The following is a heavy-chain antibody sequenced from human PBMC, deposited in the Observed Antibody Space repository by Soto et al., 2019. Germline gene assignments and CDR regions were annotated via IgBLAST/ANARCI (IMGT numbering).Heavy chain of an antibody. CDR1: GYSFTSYW. V-gene: IGHV5-51*01. CDR2: IYPGDSDT. J-gene: IGHJ3*02. D-gene: IGHD6-13*01. CDR3: ASRDSSSLGAFDI. Sequence: PGESLKISCKGSGYSFTSYWIGWVRQMPGKGLEWMGIIYPGDSDTRYSPSFQGQVTTSADKSISTAYLQWSSLKASDTAMYYCASRDSSSLGAFDIWGQGTMVTVSS.